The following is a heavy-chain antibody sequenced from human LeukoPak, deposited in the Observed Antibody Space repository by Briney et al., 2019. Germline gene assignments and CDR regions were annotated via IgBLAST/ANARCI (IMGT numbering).Heavy chain of an antibody. Sequence: ASETLSLTCTVSGGSISSSSYYWGWIRQPPGKGLEWIGSIYYSGSTYYNPSLKSRVTISVDTSKNQFSLKLSSVTAADTAVYYCARQRGSTFDYWGQGTLVTVSS. J-gene: IGHJ4*02. CDR1: GGSISSSSYY. CDR3: ARQRGSTFDY. V-gene: IGHV4-39*01. CDR2: IYYSGST. D-gene: IGHD2-15*01.